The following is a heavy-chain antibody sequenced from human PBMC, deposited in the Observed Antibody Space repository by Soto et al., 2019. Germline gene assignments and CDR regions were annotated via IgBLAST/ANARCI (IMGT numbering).Heavy chain of an antibody. D-gene: IGHD1-7*01. CDR3: ARGIGNNWNYVWFDP. Sequence: GGVLRFCFGASGFTFSSRCIPLGRQAPGKGLEWVAGVSYDGNDKSYADSVKGRFTISRDNSKNTLYLQMNSLRVEDTAVYYCARGIGNNWNYVWFDPWGQGTLVIVSS. CDR2: VSYDGNDK. J-gene: IGHJ5*02. CDR1: GFTFSSRC. V-gene: IGHV3-30*03.